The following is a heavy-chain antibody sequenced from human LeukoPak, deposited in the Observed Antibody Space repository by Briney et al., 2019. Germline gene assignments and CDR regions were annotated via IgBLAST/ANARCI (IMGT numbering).Heavy chain of an antibody. Sequence: PGGSLRLSCAASGFTFSDYYMSWIRQAPGKGLEWVSYISSSGSTIYYADSVKGRFTISRDNSKNTLYLQMNSLRAEDTAVYYCAKETNVYCSSTSCHPEGNGFDYWGQGTLVTVSS. CDR2: ISSSGSTI. V-gene: IGHV3-11*01. D-gene: IGHD2-2*01. CDR1: GFTFSDYY. J-gene: IGHJ4*02. CDR3: AKETNVYCSSTSCHPEGNGFDY.